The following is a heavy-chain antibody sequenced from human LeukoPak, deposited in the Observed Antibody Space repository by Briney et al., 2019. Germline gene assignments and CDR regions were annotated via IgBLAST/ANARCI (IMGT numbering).Heavy chain of an antibody. CDR2: INPSGGST. Sequence: ASVKVSCKASGYTFISYYMHWVRQAPGRGLEWMGIINPSGGSTSYAQKFEGRVTMSRDTSTSTVYMELSSLRSEDTAVYYCARDRYSSSWYFSYYYYGMDVWGQGTTVTVSS. V-gene: IGHV1-46*01. CDR3: ARDRYSSSWYFSYYYYGMDV. CDR1: GYTFISYY. J-gene: IGHJ6*02. D-gene: IGHD6-13*01.